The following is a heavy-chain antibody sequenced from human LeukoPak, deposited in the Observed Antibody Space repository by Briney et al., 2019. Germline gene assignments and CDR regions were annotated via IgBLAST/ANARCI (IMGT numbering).Heavy chain of an antibody. CDR2: ISAYNGNT. CDR3: ARDLRYSSSWYGSRYYYYMDV. CDR1: GYTFTSYG. J-gene: IGHJ6*03. D-gene: IGHD6-13*01. V-gene: IGHV1-18*01. Sequence: ASVKVSCKASGYTFTSYGISWVRQAPGQGLEWMGWISAYNGNTNYAQKLQGRVTMTTDTSTSTAYMELRSLRSDDTAVYYCARDLRYSSSWYGSRYYYYMDVWGKGTTVTISS.